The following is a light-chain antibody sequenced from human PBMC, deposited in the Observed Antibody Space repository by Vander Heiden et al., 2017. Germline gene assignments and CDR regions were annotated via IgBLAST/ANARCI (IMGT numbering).Light chain of an antibody. V-gene: IGLV3-21*02. J-gene: IGLJ3*02. CDR1: HHGTKG. Sequence: SYVLTQPPSVSVAPGQTARVTCGGNHHGTKGVHWYRQQPGQAPVLVVHNNRDRPSGIPDRFSGSNSENTATLTISRVEAGDEADYYWQLWDSSRGVFGGGTKLTVL. CDR2: NNR. CDR3: QLWDSSRGV.